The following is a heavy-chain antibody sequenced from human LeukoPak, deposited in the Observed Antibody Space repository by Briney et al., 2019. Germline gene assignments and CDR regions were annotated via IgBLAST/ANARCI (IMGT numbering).Heavy chain of an antibody. V-gene: IGHV4-4*07. CDR3: ARINIAAAAFNWFDP. CDR2: IYTSGST. J-gene: IGHJ5*02. Sequence: SETLSLTCTVSGGSISSYYWSWIRQPAGKGLEWIGRIYTSGSTNYNPSLKSRVTMSVDTSKNQFSLKLSSVTAADTAVYYCARINIAAAAFNWFDPWGQGTLVTVSS. D-gene: IGHD6-13*01. CDR1: GGSISSYY.